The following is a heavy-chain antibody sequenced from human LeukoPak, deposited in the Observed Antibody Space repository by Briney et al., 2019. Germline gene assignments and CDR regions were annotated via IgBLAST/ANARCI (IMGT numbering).Heavy chain of an antibody. V-gene: IGHV3-53*01. CDR3: ARTRLDAFDI. CDR2: IYRGGNT. J-gene: IGHJ3*02. D-gene: IGHD6-19*01. CDR1: GFTVSSNY. Sequence: GGSLRLSCAASGFTVSSNYMSWVRQAPGKGLEWVSIIYRGGNTYYADSVKGRFTISRDNSKNVVFLQMNSLRAEDTAVFYCARTRLDAFDIWGQGTMVTVSS.